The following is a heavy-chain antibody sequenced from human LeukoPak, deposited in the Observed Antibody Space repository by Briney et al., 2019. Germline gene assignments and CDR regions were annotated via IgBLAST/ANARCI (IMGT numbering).Heavy chain of an antibody. Sequence: ASVKVSCKASGYTFTSYDINWVRQATGQGLEWMGWMNPDSGNTGYAQKFQGRVTITRNTSISTAYMELSSLRSEDTAVYYCARGRKGLGQPVRAYYFDYWGQGTLVTVSS. CDR3: ARGRKGLGQPVRAYYFDY. CDR2: MNPDSGNT. J-gene: IGHJ4*02. V-gene: IGHV1-8*03. D-gene: IGHD6-13*01. CDR1: GYTFTSYD.